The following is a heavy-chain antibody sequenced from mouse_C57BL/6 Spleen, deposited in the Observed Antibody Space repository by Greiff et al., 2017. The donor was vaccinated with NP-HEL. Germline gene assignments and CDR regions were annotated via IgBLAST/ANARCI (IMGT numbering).Heavy chain of an antibody. V-gene: IGHV1-15*01. D-gene: IGHD1-1*01. CDR1: GYTFTDYE. CDR2: IDPETGGT. CDR3: TRTITTVVATRGDWYFEV. J-gene: IGHJ1*03. Sequence: QVHVKQSGAELVRPGASVTLSCKASGYTFTDYEMHWVKQTPVHGLEWIGAIDPETGGTAYNQKFKGKAILTADKSSSTAYMELRSLTSEDSAVYYCTRTITTVVATRGDWYFEVWGTGTTVTVSS.